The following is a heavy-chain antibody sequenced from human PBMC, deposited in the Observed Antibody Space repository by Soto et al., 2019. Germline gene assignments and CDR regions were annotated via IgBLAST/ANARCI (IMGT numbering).Heavy chain of an antibody. V-gene: IGHV4-31*03. CDR2: ISYSGST. D-gene: IGHD3-3*01. CDR3: ARWWSGSRQGFDP. CDR1: DVSISIGDYY. J-gene: IGHJ5*02. Sequence: QVQLQESGPGLVKPSQTLSLTCTVSDVSISIGDYYWSWIRQHPGKGLEWIGYISYSGSTYYNPSLQSRVTISVATSKNQFSLQLSSVTAADTAVYYCARWWSGSRQGFDPWGQGTLVTVSS.